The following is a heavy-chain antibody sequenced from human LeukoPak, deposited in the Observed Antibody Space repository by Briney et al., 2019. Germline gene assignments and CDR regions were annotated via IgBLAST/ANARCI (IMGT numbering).Heavy chain of an antibody. D-gene: IGHD3-10*01. V-gene: IGHV1-58*02. CDR3: AAYSPAMVRGVTIDY. Sequence: SVKVSCKASGFTFTSSAMQWVRQARGQRLEWIGWIVVGSGNTNYAQKFQERVTITRDMSTSTAYMELSSLRSEDTAVYYCAAYSPAMVRGVTIDYWGQGTLVTVSS. CDR2: IVVGSGNT. J-gene: IGHJ4*02. CDR1: GFTFTSSA.